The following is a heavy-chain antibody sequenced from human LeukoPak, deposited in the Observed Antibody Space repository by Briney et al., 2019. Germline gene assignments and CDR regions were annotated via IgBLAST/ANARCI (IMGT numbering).Heavy chain of an antibody. J-gene: IGHJ4*02. CDR2: FDPEDGET. CDR3: ATAGSSWYYFDY. D-gene: IGHD6-13*01. CDR1: GYTLTELS. V-gene: IGHV1-24*01. Sequence: AASVKVSCKVSGYTLTELSMHWVRQAPGKGLEWMGGFDPEDGETIYAQKFQDRVTMTEDTSTDTAYMELSSLRSEDTAVYYCATAGSSWYYFDYWGQGTLVTVSS.